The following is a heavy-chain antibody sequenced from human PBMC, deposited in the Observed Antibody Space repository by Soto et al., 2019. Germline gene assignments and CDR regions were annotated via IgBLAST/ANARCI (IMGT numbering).Heavy chain of an antibody. CDR1: GFTFSRYW. Sequence: GGSLRLSCAASGFTFSRYWMSWVRQAPGKGLEWVANIKQDGSEKYYVDSVKGRFTISRDNAKNSLYLQMNSLRAEDTAVYYSARGVVTTGYYFDYWGQGTLVTVSS. CDR2: IKQDGSEK. J-gene: IGHJ4*02. CDR3: ARGVVTTGYYFDY. V-gene: IGHV3-7*01. D-gene: IGHD4-17*01.